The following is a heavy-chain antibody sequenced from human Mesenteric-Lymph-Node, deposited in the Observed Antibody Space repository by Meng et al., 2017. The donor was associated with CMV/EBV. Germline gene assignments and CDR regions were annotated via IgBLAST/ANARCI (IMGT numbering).Heavy chain of an antibody. CDR3: AGVVPAAMKTYFQH. V-gene: IGHV4-34*01. Sequence: SETLSLTCAVYGGSFSDYFWSWIRQPPGKGLEWIGEITHTGSTNYNPSLKSRVAISVDTSKNQFSLTLSSVTAADTAVYYCAGVVPAAMKTYFQHWGQGTLVTVSS. CDR1: GGSFSDYF. D-gene: IGHD2-2*01. J-gene: IGHJ1*01. CDR2: ITHTGST.